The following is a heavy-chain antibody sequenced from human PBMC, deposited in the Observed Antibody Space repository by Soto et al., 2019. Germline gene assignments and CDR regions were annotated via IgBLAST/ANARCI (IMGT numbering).Heavy chain of an antibody. CDR3: AHRLETGYCNGSSGRGAFDV. Sequence: QITLKESGPTLVNPTQTLTLTCTFSGFSLTTSGVGVGWIRQPPGKALEWRPLIYWDDDKRDSTSLKTRLTITKDTSKNQVLLTMTNMDPVDTATYYCAHRLETGYCNGSSGRGAFDVWGQGTMVSVSS. D-gene: IGHD2-15*01. CDR2: IYWDDDK. CDR1: GFSLTTSGVG. V-gene: IGHV2-5*02. J-gene: IGHJ3*01.